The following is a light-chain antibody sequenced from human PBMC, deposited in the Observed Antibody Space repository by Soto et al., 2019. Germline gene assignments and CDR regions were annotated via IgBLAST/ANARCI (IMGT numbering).Light chain of an antibody. CDR2: GAS. V-gene: IGKV3-20*01. J-gene: IGKJ3*01. CDR1: QSVNNNY. CDR3: QQYGSSTFT. Sequence: EIVLTQSPGTLALSPVERATLSCRASQSVNNNYLTWYQQKRGQAPRLLIHGASSRATGIPDRFSGSGSGTDFTLTISRLEPEDFAVYYCQQYGSSTFTFGPGTKVDIK.